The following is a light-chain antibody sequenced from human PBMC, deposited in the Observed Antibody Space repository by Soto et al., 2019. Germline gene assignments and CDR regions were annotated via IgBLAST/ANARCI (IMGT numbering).Light chain of an antibody. J-gene: IGKJ1*01. CDR1: QSVSVD. Sequence: EIVMTQSPATLSVSPGERVTLSCRASQSVSVDLAWYQQRPGQAPRLLIYGASTRATGIPVRFSGSRSGTEFSLTISSLQSEDFAFYYCQQYNNWPPWTFGQGTKVEIK. CDR2: GAS. V-gene: IGKV3-15*01. CDR3: QQYNNWPPWT.